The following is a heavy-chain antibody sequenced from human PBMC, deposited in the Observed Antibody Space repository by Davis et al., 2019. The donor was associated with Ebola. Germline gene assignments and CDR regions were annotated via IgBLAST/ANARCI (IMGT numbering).Heavy chain of an antibody. CDR2: LSYDGSHT. Sequence: PGGSLSLSCTAFGFSFGTSGMHCVRQAPGKCLDRVQNLSYDGSHTLSIDSMKGRFTMSRDNSKNTLYLQMNSLRVEDTAVYFCAKESCPNSGPYCTYFDVWGRGTQVTVST. V-gene: IGHV3-30*18. J-gene: IGHJ4*02. CDR3: AKESCPNSGPYCTYFDV. D-gene: IGHD2-8*01. CDR1: GFSFGTSG.